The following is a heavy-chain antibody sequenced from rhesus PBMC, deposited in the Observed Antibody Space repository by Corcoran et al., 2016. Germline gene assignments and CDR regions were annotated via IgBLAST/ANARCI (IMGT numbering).Heavy chain of an antibody. CDR2: ISYTGKPI. V-gene: IGHV3-136*01. CDR3: TYYSTEVIVPFNY. D-gene: IGHD3-34*01. Sequence: EVQLVESGGGLVQPGGSLRLSCAASGFTFSSYDMSWVRQAPGKGLEWFSYISYTGKPIYSAACVMVQFTISRDNAKISLSLQMSSLRAEDTAVYYCTYYSTEVIVPFNYWGQGVLVTVSS. CDR1: GFTFSSYD. J-gene: IGHJ4*01.